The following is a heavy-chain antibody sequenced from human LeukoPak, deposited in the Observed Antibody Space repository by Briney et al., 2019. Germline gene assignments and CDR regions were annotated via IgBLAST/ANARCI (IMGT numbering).Heavy chain of an antibody. CDR1: GYTFTSYG. J-gene: IGHJ6*02. V-gene: IGHV1-18*01. CDR2: ISAYNGNT. CDR3: ARDPSYSSSLDYYGMDV. Sequence: ASVKVSCKASGYTFTSYGISWVRQAPGQGLEWMGWISAYNGNTNYAQKLQGRVTMTTDTSTSTAYMELRSLRSDDTAAYYCARDPSYSSSLDYYGMDVWGQGTTVTVSS. D-gene: IGHD6-6*01.